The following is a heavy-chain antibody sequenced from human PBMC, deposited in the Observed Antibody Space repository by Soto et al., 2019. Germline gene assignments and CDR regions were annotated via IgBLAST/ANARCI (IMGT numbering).Heavy chain of an antibody. CDR3: SRVQSWHDLLWCFDP. J-gene: IGHJ5*02. CDR2: IHPGGVNI. CDR1: GYSFTSHY. Sequence: QVHLVQSGAEVKKPGASAKASCKGIGYSFTSHYMHWVRQAPGQGLKRVGTIHPGGVNIAYAPKYQGRIPLAKDTATSTVYLELTSLASGDTAVYYCSRVQSWHDLLWCFDPGGQVTLVTVS. D-gene: IGHD1-1*01. V-gene: IGHV1-46*03.